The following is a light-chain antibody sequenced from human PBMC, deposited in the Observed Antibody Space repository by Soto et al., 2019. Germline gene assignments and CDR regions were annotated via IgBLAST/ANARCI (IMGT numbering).Light chain of an antibody. CDR2: AAS. CDR3: QQSYSTPPYT. V-gene: IGKV1-39*01. CDR1: QSINDF. J-gene: IGKJ2*01. Sequence: DIQMTQSPSSLSASVGDRVTIICRASQSINDFLNWYQQKPGKAPELLIYAASSLQSGVPSRFSGSASGTDFTLTISDLQPEDSATYYCQQSYSTPPYTFGQGTKLEIK.